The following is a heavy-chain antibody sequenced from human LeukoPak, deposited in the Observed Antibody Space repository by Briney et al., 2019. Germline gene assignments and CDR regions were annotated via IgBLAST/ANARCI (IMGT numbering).Heavy chain of an antibody. D-gene: IGHD4-23*01. CDR1: GGSISSSSYY. CDR3: ARALGGGNGSYYYYYMDV. V-gene: IGHV4-39*07. CDR2: IYYSGST. J-gene: IGHJ6*03. Sequence: PSETLSLTCTVSGGSISSSSYYWGWIRQPPGKGLEWIGSIYYSGSTYYNPSLKSRVTISVDTSKNQFSLKLSSVTAADTAVYYCARALGGGNGSYYYYYMDVWGKGTTVTISS.